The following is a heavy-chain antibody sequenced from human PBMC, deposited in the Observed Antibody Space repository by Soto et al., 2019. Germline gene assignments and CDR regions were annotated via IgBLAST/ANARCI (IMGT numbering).Heavy chain of an antibody. CDR2: ISAYTGNT. J-gene: IGHJ4*02. CDR1: G. V-gene: IGHV1-18*01. D-gene: IGHD3-16*01. CDR3: ARDAGVSGELYY. Sequence: GISWVRQAPGQGLEWMGWISAYTGNTNYAQKLQGRVTMTTDTSTSTAYMELRSLRSDDTAVYYCARDAGVSGELYYWGQGTLVTVSS.